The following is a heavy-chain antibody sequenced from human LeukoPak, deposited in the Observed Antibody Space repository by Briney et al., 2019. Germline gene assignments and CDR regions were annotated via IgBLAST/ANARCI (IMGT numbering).Heavy chain of an antibody. CDR2: IYSSGHT. CDR1: GGSISSYY. D-gene: IGHD1-26*01. Sequence: SETLSLTCTVSGGSISSYYWSWIRQPPGKGLEWIGYIYSSGHTDYNPSLKSRLAMSLDTSKNQFSLRLSSVTAADTAVYYCARDGSWYYFDYWGQGTLVTVSS. V-gene: IGHV4-4*08. J-gene: IGHJ4*02. CDR3: ARDGSWYYFDY.